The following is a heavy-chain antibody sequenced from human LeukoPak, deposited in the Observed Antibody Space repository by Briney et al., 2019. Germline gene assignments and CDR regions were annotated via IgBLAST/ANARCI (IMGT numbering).Heavy chain of an antibody. CDR2: ISSSSSYI. J-gene: IGHJ4*02. CDR3: ARESRGYHQLSDY. D-gene: IGHD5-12*01. Sequence: PGGSLRLSCAASGFTFSNYNMNWVRQAPGKGLEWVSSISSSSSYIYYADSVKGRFTISRDNAKNSLYLQMGSPRAEDTAVYYCARESRGYHQLSDYWVQGTLVTVSS. CDR1: GFTFSNYN. V-gene: IGHV3-21*01.